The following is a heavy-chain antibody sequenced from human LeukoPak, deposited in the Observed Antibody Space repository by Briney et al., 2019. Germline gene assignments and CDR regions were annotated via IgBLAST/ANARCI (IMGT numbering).Heavy chain of an antibody. D-gene: IGHD3-16*01. J-gene: IGHJ4*02. V-gene: IGHV3-21*01. CDR2: ISSSSSSI. Sequence: GGSLRLSCAASGFTFSSYSMNWVRQAPGKGLEWVSSISSSSSSIYYADSVKGRFTISRDNAKSSLYLQMNSLRVEDTAVYYCATWGSDYWGQGTLVTVSS. CDR3: ATWGSDY. CDR1: GFTFSSYS.